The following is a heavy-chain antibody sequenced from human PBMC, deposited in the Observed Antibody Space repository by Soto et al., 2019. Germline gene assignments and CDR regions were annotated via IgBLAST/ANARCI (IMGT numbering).Heavy chain of an antibody. CDR1: GFTFSSFA. D-gene: IGHD3-10*01. CDR2: ISYDGSKK. J-gene: IGHJ4*02. CDR3: ARDIEDYYGAGSYPSGIDY. V-gene: IGHV3-30-3*01. Sequence: QVQLVESGGGVVQPGRSLRLSCAASGFTFSSFAFHWVRQAPGKGLEWVAVISYDGSKKYYADSVTGRFTISRDNSKNTLYLQMSSLRAEDTAVYYCARDIEDYYGAGSYPSGIDYWGQGTLVTVSS.